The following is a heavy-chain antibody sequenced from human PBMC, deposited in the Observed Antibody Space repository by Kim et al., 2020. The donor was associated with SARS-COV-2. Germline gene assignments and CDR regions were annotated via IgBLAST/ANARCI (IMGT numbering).Heavy chain of an antibody. Sequence: GGSLRLSCAASGFTFSSYGMHWVRQAPGKGLEWVAVISYDGSNKNYADSVKGRFTISRDNSKNTLYLQMNSLRVEDTDVYYCAKDSDGYSSGWVYYYHGMDVWGQGTTVTVSS. V-gene: IGHV3-30*18. D-gene: IGHD6-19*01. J-gene: IGHJ6*02. CDR2: ISYDGSNK. CDR3: AKDSDGYSSGWVYYYHGMDV. CDR1: GFTFSSYG.